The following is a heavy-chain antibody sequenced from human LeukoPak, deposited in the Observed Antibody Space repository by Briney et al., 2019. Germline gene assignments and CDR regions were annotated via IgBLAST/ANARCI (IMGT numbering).Heavy chain of an antibody. J-gene: IGHJ4*02. CDR3: ARGYGSGSPLFDY. CDR2: IYYSGST. Sequence: KPSETLSLTCTVSGGSISSYYWNWIRQPPGKGLEWIGDIYYSGSTNYNPSHMSRVTISVDTSKNQFSLKLSSVTAADTAVYYCARGYGSGSPLFDYWGQGTLVTVSS. V-gene: IGHV4-59*01. D-gene: IGHD3-10*01. CDR1: GGSISSYY.